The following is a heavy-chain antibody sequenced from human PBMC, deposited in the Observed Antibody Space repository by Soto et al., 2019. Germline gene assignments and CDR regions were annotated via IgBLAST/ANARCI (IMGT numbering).Heavy chain of an antibody. Sequence: ASVKVSCKASGYTFTSYYMHWVRQAPGQGLEWMGIINPSGGSTNYAQKLQGRVTMTTDTSTSTAYMELRSLRSDDTAVYYCARGPVGPVPYYYYYGMDVWGQGTTVTVSS. D-gene: IGHD1-26*01. J-gene: IGHJ6*02. CDR1: GYTFTSYY. V-gene: IGHV1-46*01. CDR2: INPSGGST. CDR3: ARGPVGPVPYYYYYGMDV.